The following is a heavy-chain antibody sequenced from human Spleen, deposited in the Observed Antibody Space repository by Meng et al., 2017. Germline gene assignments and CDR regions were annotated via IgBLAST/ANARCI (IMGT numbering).Heavy chain of an antibody. CDR1: GGPSY. Sequence: QVQLQQWGAGLLKPSETLSLTCVVSGGPSYWSWIRQPPGKGLEWIAYFYYSGTTNYNPSLRSRVTVSVDTSKNQFYLKLTSVTAADTAVYYCARTSYDETGFYSPSVDFWGQGALVTVSS. CDR3: ARTSYDETGFYSPSVDF. D-gene: IGHD3-22*01. V-gene: IGHV4-34*11. CDR2: FYYSGTT. J-gene: IGHJ4*02.